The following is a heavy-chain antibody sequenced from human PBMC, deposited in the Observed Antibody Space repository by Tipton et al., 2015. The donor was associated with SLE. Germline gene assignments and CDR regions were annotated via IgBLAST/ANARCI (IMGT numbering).Heavy chain of an antibody. CDR3: ARDRFRRDYGDYWYSFDY. V-gene: IGHV1-2*02. J-gene: IGHJ4*02. CDR1: GYTFTGYY. Sequence: QLVQSGAEVKKPGASVKVSCKASGYTFTGYYMHWVRQAPGQGLEWMGWINPNSGGTNYAQKFQGRVTMTRDTSISTAYMELSRLRSEDTAVYYCARDRFRRDYGDYWYSFDYWGQGTLVTVSS. CDR2: INPNSGGT. D-gene: IGHD4-17*01.